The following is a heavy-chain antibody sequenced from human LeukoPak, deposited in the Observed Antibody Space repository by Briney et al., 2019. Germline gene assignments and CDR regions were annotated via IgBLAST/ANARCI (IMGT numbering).Heavy chain of an antibody. CDR1: GFXFSSYV. D-gene: IGHD5-24*01. V-gene: IGHV3-23*01. CDR2: MCGSGGSI. CDR3: AKDRDGYKRGYDY. Sequence: PGGSLRLSCAASGFXFSSYVISWVRQAPGKGLEWVSAMCGSGGSIYYADPVKGRSTISREKAKNTLYLQISRLRAEDTAVYYCAKDRDGYKRGYDYWGQGILVTVSS. J-gene: IGHJ4*02.